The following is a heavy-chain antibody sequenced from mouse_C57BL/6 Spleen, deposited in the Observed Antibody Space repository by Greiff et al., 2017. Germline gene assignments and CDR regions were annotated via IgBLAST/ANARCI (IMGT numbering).Heavy chain of an antibody. CDR2: ILPGSGST. CDR3: ARAPFYGNYLEGLLD. J-gene: IGHJ3*01. D-gene: IGHD2-10*01. V-gene: IGHV1-9*01. Sequence: QVQLQQSGAELMKPGASVKLSCKATGYTFTGYWIEWVKQRPGHGLEWIGEILPGSGSTNYTEKFKGKATFTADTSSNTAYMQLGSLTTEDSAIYYCARAPFYGNYLEGLLDWGQGTLVTVSA. CDR1: GYTFTGYW.